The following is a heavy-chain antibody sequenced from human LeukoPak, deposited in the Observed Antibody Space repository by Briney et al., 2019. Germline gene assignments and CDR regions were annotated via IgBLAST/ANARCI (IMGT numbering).Heavy chain of an antibody. CDR3: AKEVWPRWDNIWYFDN. Sequence: SETLSLTCTVSGDSLTSYYWSWIRKPPGKGLEWIGYVYYSGNTNFNPSLKSRVTISVDTSKNQFSLNLNSLTAADTATYYCAKEVWPRWDNIWYFDNWGRGTLVTVSS. CDR1: GDSLTSYY. J-gene: IGHJ2*01. D-gene: IGHD1-26*01. V-gene: IGHV4-59*01. CDR2: VYYSGNT.